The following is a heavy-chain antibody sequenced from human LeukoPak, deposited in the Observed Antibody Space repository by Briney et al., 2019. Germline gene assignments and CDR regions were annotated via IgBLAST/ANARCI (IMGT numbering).Heavy chain of an antibody. Sequence: GGSLRLSCAASGFTFDDYAMHWVRQAPGKGLEWVSGISWNSGSIGYADSVKGRFTISRDNAKNSLYLQMNSLRAEDTAVYYCARDPVGGYFDYWGQGTLVTVSS. CDR3: ARDPVGGYFDY. V-gene: IGHV3-9*01. CDR1: GFTFDDYA. CDR2: ISWNSGSI. J-gene: IGHJ4*02. D-gene: IGHD3-16*01.